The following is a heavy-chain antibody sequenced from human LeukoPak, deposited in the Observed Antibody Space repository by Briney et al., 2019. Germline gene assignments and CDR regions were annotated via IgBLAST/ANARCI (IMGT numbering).Heavy chain of an antibody. CDR3: AKRYTVIWFDP. CDR1: GFSFSTNW. Sequence: GGSLRLSCAASGFSFSTNWMDWIRQAPGKGLEWVANIKQDGSAKHYVDSVKGRFTISRDNSKNTLYLQMNSLRAEDTAVYYCAKRYTVIWFDPWGQGTLVTVSS. D-gene: IGHD1-1*01. CDR2: IKQDGSAK. V-gene: IGHV3-7*03. J-gene: IGHJ5*02.